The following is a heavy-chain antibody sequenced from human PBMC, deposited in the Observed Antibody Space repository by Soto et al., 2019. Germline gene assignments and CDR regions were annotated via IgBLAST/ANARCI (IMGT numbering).Heavy chain of an antibody. J-gene: IGHJ5*02. CDR2: IHASGNT. V-gene: IGHV4-4*07. CDR3: ARSSHKESWFDP. Sequence: SETLSLTCSVSGGSLNNFYWNWIRQTAGKGLEWIGRIHASGNTNYNPSLKSRATLSVDTSKNQFSLKVRSVTAADTAVYYCARSSHKESWFDPWGQGTLVTVSS. CDR1: GGSLNNFY. D-gene: IGHD6-19*01.